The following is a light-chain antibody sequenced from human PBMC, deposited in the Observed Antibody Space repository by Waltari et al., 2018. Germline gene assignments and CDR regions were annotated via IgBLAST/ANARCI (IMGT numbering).Light chain of an antibody. CDR3: LQYNSYPRT. CDR2: GAS. CDR1: QGIGNS. V-gene: IGKV1-16*02. Sequence: DIQMTQSPSSLSASVGDRVIITCRASQGIGNSLSWFQQKTGKAPKPLIYGASRLQSGVPSQFTVVGSVPDFTLTINSLQPEDFATYYCLQYNSYPRTFGQGTKVEIK. J-gene: IGKJ1*01.